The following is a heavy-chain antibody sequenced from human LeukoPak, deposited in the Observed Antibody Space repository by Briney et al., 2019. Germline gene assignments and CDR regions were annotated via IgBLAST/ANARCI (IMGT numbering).Heavy chain of an antibody. CDR2: IYHSGST. CDR3: ARVSTVTLLFDY. J-gene: IGHJ4*02. CDR1: GYSISSGYY. Sequence: SETLSLTCTVSGYSISSGYYWGWIRQPPGQGLEWIGSIYHSGSTYYNPSLKSRVTISVDTSKNQFSLKLSSVTAADTAVYYCARVSTVTLLFDYWGQGTLVTVSS. V-gene: IGHV4-38-2*02. D-gene: IGHD4-17*01.